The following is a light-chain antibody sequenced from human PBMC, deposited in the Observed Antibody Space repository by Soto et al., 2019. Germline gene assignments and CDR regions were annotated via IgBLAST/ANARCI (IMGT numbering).Light chain of an antibody. J-gene: IGKJ3*01. CDR2: AAS. CDR1: QGIRNY. V-gene: IGKV1-27*01. CDR3: QKYSSVPV. Sequence: DIQMTQSPTSLSASVGDRVTITCRASQGIRNYVAWYQQIPGKARKLLIYAASTLQSGVPSRFSGSGSGTDFTLTINGLQPEDVATYSCQKYSSVPVFGPGTKLEIK.